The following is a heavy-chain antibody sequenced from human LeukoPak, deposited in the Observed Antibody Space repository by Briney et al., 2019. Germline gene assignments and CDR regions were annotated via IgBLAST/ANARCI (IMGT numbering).Heavy chain of an antibody. CDR3: ARGLGGMVDFDY. Sequence: ASVKVSCKVSGYTLTELSMHWVRQAPGQGLEWMGIINPSGGSTSYAQKFQGRVTMTRDTSTSTVYMELSSLRSEDTAVYYCARGLGGMVDFDYWGQGTLVTVSS. CDR1: GYTLTELS. D-gene: IGHD1-26*01. CDR2: INPSGGST. V-gene: IGHV1-46*01. J-gene: IGHJ4*02.